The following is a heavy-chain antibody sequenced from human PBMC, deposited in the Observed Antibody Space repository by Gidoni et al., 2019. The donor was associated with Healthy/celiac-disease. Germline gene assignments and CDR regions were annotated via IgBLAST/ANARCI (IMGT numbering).Heavy chain of an antibody. CDR3: ASQYSSGWYGVSYYGMDV. V-gene: IGHV3-48*01. CDR2: ISSSSSTI. J-gene: IGHJ6*02. D-gene: IGHD6-19*01. CDR1: GFTVSSYS. Sequence: EGQLVESGGGLVQPGGSLKLSGAASGFTVSSYSMNWVRQAPGKGLEWVSYISSSSSTIYYADSVKGRFTISRDKAKNSLYRQMNSLRAEDTAVYYCASQYSSGWYGVSYYGMDVWGQGTTVTVSS.